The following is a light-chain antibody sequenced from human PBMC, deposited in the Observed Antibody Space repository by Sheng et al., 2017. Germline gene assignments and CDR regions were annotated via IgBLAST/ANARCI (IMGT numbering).Light chain of an antibody. J-gene: IGLJ3*02. CDR2: NAV. CDR1: TGAVTSDSY. Sequence: QTVVTQEPSLTVSPGGTVTLTCASSTGAVTSDSYPNWFQQKPGRAPRELIYNAVKKNSWTTARFSGSLLGGKAALTLSGVQAEDEADYYCLLFHGGVAVFGGGTKLTVL. CDR3: LLFHGGVAV. V-gene: IGLV7-43*01.